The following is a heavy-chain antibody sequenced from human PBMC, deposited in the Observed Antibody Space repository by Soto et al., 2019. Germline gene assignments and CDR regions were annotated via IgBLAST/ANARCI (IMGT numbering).Heavy chain of an antibody. Sequence: EVQLLESGGGVVQPGGSLRLSCAASGFTVSSFYMTWVRQAPGTGLQGVAVISSGGSTYYADSVKGRFTISRDNSKNTLSLEMNSLRAEDTAVYYCARDTVGGDYDFLHGGQGTLVTVSS. J-gene: IGHJ4*02. V-gene: IGHV3-66*01. CDR2: ISSGGST. CDR3: ARDTVGGDYDFLH. D-gene: IGHD3-3*01. CDR1: GFTVSSFY.